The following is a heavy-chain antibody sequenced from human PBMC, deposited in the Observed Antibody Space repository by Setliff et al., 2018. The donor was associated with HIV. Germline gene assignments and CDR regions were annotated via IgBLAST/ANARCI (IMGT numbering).Heavy chain of an antibody. CDR1: GASVSSGGFY. J-gene: IGHJ4*02. D-gene: IGHD4-17*01. Sequence: PSETLSLTCTVSGASVSSGGFYWSWIRQPPGKGLEWIGYIYYTGSTYYNPFLKSRVTISLDTSRNQFSLKLSSVTAADTAVYYCARAAAGNTGPFDLWGQGSPVTVSS. V-gene: IGHV4-30-4*08. CDR3: ARAAAGNTGPFDL. CDR2: IYYTGST.